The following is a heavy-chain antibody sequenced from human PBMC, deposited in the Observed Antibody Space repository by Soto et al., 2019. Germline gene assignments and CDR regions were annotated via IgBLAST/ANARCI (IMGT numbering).Heavy chain of an antibody. CDR2: IMNSGIDT. V-gene: IGHV3-23*01. D-gene: IGHD6-19*01. J-gene: IGHJ3*01. Sequence: DVQLLESGGGLVQPGGSLRLSCAASGFTFSTYAMTWVRQAPGKGLEWVSSIMNSGIDTYYADSVKGRFTISRDNSTNPRDLQINSLRADDTAVYYCAKPKGRQWACCGEFDVWGQGTMVTVSS. CDR1: GFTFSTYA. CDR3: AKPKGRQWACCGEFDV.